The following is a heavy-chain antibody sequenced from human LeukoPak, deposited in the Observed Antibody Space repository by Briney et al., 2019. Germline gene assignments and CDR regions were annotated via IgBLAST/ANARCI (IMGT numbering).Heavy chain of an antibody. J-gene: IGHJ6*02. V-gene: IGHV3-74*01. CDR1: GFTFSTYW. CDR3: ARDYYYGMDV. CDR2: INPDGITT. Sequence: PGGSLRLSCAASGFTFSTYWTHWVRQAPGKGLEWVSRINPDGITTTCADSVKGRFTISRDNAKNTLSLQMNSLRAEDTAVHYCARDYYYGMDVWGQGTTITVSS.